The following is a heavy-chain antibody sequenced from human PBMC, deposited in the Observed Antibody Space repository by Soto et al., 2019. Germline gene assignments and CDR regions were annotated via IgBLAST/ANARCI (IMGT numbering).Heavy chain of an antibody. D-gene: IGHD2-15*01. CDR3: AKPSGSGGSGGRGYGMDV. J-gene: IGHJ6*02. CDR2: ISGSGGST. V-gene: IGHV3-23*01. CDR1: GFIFSSYA. Sequence: GGSLRLSCAASGFIFSSYAMSWFRQAPGKGLEWVSAISGSGGSTYYADSVKGRFAISRDNSKNTLYLQMNSLRAEDTAVYYCAKPSGSGGSGGRGYGMDVWGQGTTVTVSS.